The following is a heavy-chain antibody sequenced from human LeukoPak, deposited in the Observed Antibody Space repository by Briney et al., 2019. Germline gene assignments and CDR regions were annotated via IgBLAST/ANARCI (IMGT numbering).Heavy chain of an antibody. CDR2: ISSSASYI. Sequence: GGSLRLSRAASGFPFSGYSLHWVRQAPGKGLEWVSSISSSASYIAYADSVKGRFTISRDNAKDSLYLQMNNLGAEDSAVYYCAREGKDLRLGYYNSAVDVWGQGTTVSVSS. CDR1: GFPFSGYS. J-gene: IGHJ6*02. CDR3: AREGKDLRLGYYNSAVDV. D-gene: IGHD2-15*01. V-gene: IGHV3-21*01.